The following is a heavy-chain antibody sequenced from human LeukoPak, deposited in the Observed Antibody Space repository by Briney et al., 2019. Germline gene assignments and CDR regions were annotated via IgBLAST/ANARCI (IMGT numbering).Heavy chain of an antibody. CDR3: ARAGDSHDYGDFDY. CDR1: GGSISSSSYY. D-gene: IGHD4-17*01. Sequence: SETLSLTCTVSGGSISSSSYYWSWIRQPPGKGLEWIGYIYYSGSTNYNPSLKSRVTISVDTSKNQFSLKLSSVTAADTAVYYCARAGDSHDYGDFDYWGQGTLVTVSS. V-gene: IGHV4-61*01. J-gene: IGHJ4*02. CDR2: IYYSGST.